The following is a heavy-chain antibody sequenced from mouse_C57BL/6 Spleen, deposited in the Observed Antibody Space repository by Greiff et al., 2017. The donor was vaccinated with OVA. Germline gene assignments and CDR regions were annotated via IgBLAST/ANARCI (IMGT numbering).Heavy chain of an antibody. D-gene: IGHD4-1*01. CDR2: ISSGGDYT. J-gene: IGHJ3*01. CDR1: GFTFSSYA. V-gene: IGHV5-9-1*02. CDR3: TRGADWDWFAY. Sequence: EVKVVESGEGLVKPGGSLKLSCAASGFTFSSYAMSWVRQTPEKRLEWVAYISSGGDYTYYADTVKGRFTISRDNARNTLYLQMSSLKSEDTAMYYCTRGADWDWFAYWGQGTLVTVSA.